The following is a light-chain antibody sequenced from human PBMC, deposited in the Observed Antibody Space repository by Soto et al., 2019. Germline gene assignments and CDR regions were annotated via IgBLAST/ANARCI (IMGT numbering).Light chain of an antibody. CDR1: QAVNTR. V-gene: IGKV3-11*01. CDR3: HQRQSWPRT. Sequence: EIVLTQSPATLSSFPGDRVTLSCRASQAVNTRLAWYQHKPGQAPRLLIYLASNRAAGVPARFSGSGSGTDFTLTISDVEPEDFAVYYCHQRQSWPRTFXQGTRWIS. CDR2: LAS. J-gene: IGKJ1*01.